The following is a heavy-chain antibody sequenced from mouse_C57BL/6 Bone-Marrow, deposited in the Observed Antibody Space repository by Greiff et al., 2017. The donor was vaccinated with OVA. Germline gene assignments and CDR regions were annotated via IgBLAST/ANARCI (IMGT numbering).Heavy chain of an antibody. CDR1: GYAFSSYW. CDR3: AREGAAQATCAY. D-gene: IGHD3-2*02. V-gene: IGHV1-80*01. CDR2: IYPGDGDT. Sequence: QVQLQQSGAELVKPGASVKISCKASGYAFSSYWMNWVKQRPGKGLEWIGQIYPGDGDTNYNGKFKGKATLTADKSSSTAYMQLSSLTSEDSAVYFCAREGAAQATCAYWGQGTLVTVSA. J-gene: IGHJ3*01.